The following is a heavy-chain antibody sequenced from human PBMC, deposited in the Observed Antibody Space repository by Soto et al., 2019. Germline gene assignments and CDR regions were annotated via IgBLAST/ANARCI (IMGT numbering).Heavy chain of an antibody. V-gene: IGHV3-23*01. CDR2: ISGSGGST. Sequence: EGPLRLSCSASGFTFSSYAMSWVRQAPGKGLEWVSAISGSGGSTYYADSVKGRFTISRDNSKNTLYLQMNSLRAEDTAVYYCVKDVSRHCSSTSCYAGIDYWGQGTLVTVSS. J-gene: IGHJ4*02. CDR3: VKDVSRHCSSTSCYAGIDY. CDR1: GFTFSSYA. D-gene: IGHD2-2*01.